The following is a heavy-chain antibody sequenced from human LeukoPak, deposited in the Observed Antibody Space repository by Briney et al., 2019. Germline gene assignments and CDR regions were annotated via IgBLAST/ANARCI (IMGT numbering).Heavy chain of an antibody. Sequence: ASVTVSYKASGYTFINYYMHWVRQAPGQGVEWMGIINPSGGSTTYAHKFQGRVTMTRDTSTSTVYMDLSSLRSEDTAMYYCARAVAATFDYWGQGTLVTVSS. J-gene: IGHJ4*02. D-gene: IGHD6-19*01. CDR3: ARAVAATFDY. CDR2: INPSGGST. CDR1: GYTFINYY. V-gene: IGHV1-46*01.